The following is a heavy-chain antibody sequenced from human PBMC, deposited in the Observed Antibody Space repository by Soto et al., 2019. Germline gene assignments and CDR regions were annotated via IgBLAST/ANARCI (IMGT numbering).Heavy chain of an antibody. CDR2: VHHSWGS. CDR1: GGSFTSYY. CDR3: ARQGFGPLHGLVDV. Sequence: QVQLQESGPGLVKPSETLSLSCTVSGGSFTSYYWGWIRQPPGKEMEWIGYVHHSWGSAYNPSLQSRVAISLDTSKGQFFLKLTSVTATGSALYYWARQGFGPLHGLVDVWGQGTTVIVSS. V-gene: IGHV4-59*08. J-gene: IGHJ6*02. D-gene: IGHD3-10*01.